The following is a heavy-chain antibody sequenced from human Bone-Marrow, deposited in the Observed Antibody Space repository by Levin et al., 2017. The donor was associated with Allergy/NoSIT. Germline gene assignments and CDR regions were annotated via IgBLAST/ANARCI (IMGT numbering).Heavy chain of an antibody. CDR3: ARPYESSGYHDAFDS. V-gene: IGHV4-38-2*02. D-gene: IGHD3-22*01. CDR2: IYHTGST. J-gene: IGHJ3*02. CDR1: GYSISNGYY. Sequence: SETLSLTCTVSGYSISNGYYWGWIRQPPGKGLEWIGSIYHTGSTYYNPPLKSRVTISVDTSKNQFSLKLSSVTAADTAVYYCARPYESSGYHDAFDSWGQGTMVTVSS.